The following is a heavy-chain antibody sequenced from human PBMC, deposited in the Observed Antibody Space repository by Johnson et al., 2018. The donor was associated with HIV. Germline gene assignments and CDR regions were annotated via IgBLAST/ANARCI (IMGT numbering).Heavy chain of an antibody. Sequence: VQLVESGGGLVQPGRSLRLSCAASGFTFDDYTMHWVRQAPGKGLEWVSLISWDGGSTYYADSVKGRFTISRDNSKNSLYLQMNSLRTEDTALYYCAKANSGTSSGWPEACDIWGQGTLVTVSA. J-gene: IGHJ3*02. CDR3: AKANSGTSSGWPEACDI. D-gene: IGHD6-19*01. CDR2: ISWDGGST. CDR1: GFTFDDYT. V-gene: IGHV3-43*01.